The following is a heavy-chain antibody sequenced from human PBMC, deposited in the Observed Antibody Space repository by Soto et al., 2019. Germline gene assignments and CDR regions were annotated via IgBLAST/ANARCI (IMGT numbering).Heavy chain of an antibody. D-gene: IGHD2-21*01. Sequence: EVQLLESGGGVVQPGGSLRLSCAASGFTFRNFVMSWVRQAPGKGLEGVSAIRATGGQTFYADSVKGRFTISRDNSKNLLYLQIDSLRDEYTALYFCAQDRGWGVVSPSHDSWGQGTLVTVSS. CDR2: IRATGGQT. CDR1: GFTFRNFV. J-gene: IGHJ4*02. CDR3: AQDRGWGVVSPSHDS. V-gene: IGHV3-23*01.